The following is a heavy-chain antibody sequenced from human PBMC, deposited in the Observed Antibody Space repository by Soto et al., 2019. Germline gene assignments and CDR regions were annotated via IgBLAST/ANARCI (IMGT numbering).Heavy chain of an antibody. CDR3: ARGLRFLEWLFFFDY. CDR2: IWYDGSNK. V-gene: IGHV3-33*01. CDR1: GFTFSSYG. J-gene: IGHJ4*02. Sequence: PGGSLRLSCAASGFTFSSYGMHWVRQAPGKGLEWVAVIWYDGSNKYYADSVKGRFTISRDNSKNTLYLQMNSLRAEDTAVYYCARGLRFLEWLFFFDYWGQGTLVTVSS. D-gene: IGHD3-3*01.